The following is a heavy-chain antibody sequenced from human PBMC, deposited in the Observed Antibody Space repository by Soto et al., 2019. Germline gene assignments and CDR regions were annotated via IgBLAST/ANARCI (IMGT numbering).Heavy chain of an antibody. J-gene: IGHJ5*02. Sequence: GGSLILSCAASGFTFSSYSMNWVRQTTGKGLEWVSSISSSSSYIYYADSVKGRFTISRDNAKNSLYLQMNSLRAEDTAVYYCARHKQTSIFGVVPFDPWGQGTLVTVSS. CDR1: GFTFSSYS. CDR2: ISSSSSYI. CDR3: ARHKQTSIFGVVPFDP. V-gene: IGHV3-21*01. D-gene: IGHD3-3*01.